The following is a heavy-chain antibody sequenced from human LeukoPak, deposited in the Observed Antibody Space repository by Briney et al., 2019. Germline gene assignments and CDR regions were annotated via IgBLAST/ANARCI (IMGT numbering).Heavy chain of an antibody. CDR2: IYYSGST. V-gene: IGHV4-59*01. J-gene: IGHJ5*02. CDR1: GGSISSYY. D-gene: IGHD2/OR15-2a*01. CDR3: ARATDRSFQGNWFDP. Sequence: SETPSLTCTVSGGSISSYYWSWIRQPPGKGLEWIGYIYYSGSTNYNPSLKSRVTISVDTSKNQFSLKLSSVTAADTAVYYCARATDRSFQGNWFDPWGQGTLVTVSS.